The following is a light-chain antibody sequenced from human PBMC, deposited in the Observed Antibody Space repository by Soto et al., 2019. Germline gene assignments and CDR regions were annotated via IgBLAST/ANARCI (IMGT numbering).Light chain of an antibody. V-gene: IGKV1-9*01. CDR2: AAS. Sequence: DIQLTQSPSFLSASVGDRVTITFRASQGISSYLAWYQQKPGKAPKLLTYAASTLQSGVPSRFSGSGSGTEFTLTISGLQTEDFATYYCQQLNSYPPLFGPGTKVDI. J-gene: IGKJ3*01. CDR1: QGISSY. CDR3: QQLNSYPPL.